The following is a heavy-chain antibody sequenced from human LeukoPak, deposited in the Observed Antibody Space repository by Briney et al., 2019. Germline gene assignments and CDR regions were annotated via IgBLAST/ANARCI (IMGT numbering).Heavy chain of an antibody. J-gene: IGHJ5*02. CDR1: GGSISSGGYY. V-gene: IGHV4-31*03. CDR2: IYYSGST. Sequence: SQTLSLTCTVSGGSISSGGYYWSWIRQHPGKGLEWIGYIYYSGSTYYNPSLKSRVTISVDTPKNQFSLKLSSVTAADTAVYYCARGYDFWSGYVPYNWFDPWGQGTLVTVSS. CDR3: ARGYDFWSGYVPYNWFDP. D-gene: IGHD3-3*01.